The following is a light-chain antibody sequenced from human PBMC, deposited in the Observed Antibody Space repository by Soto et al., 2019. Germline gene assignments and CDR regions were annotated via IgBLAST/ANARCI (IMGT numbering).Light chain of an antibody. J-gene: IGKJ4*01. Sequence: EIVLAQSPGTLSLSPGLRATLSCRASQSVSRDYVAWYQHKPGQAPRLLIYAASSRPSGIPDRFGGSGSGTDFTLTISRLEPEDFALYYCQQYGSSPLTFGGGTKVDIK. V-gene: IGKV3-20*01. CDR2: AAS. CDR3: QQYGSSPLT. CDR1: QSVSRDY.